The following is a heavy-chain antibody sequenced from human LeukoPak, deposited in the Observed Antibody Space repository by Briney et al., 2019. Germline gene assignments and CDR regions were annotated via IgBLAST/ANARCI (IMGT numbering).Heavy chain of an antibody. CDR3: AREAPKQWQGHNAINTFDI. J-gene: IGHJ3*02. Sequence: ASVKVSCKASGYTFVMYGVSWVRQAPGQGLEWMGWISAYNGNTDYAQNLQGRVTMITDTSTSTAYMELRSLRSDDTAVYYCAREAPKQWQGHNAINTFDIWGQGTMVTVSS. CDR1: GYTFVMYG. D-gene: IGHD6-19*01. CDR2: ISAYNGNT. V-gene: IGHV1-18*01.